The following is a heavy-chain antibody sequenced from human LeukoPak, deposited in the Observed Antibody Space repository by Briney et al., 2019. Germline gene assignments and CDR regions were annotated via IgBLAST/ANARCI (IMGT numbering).Heavy chain of an antibody. CDR1: GGSISSYY. CDR3: ARRLVDSSASQVSDH. Sequence: SETLSLTCTVSGGSISSYYWSWIRQPPGKGLEWIGYIYYSGSTNYNPSLKSRVILSVDTSKNQFSLRLSSVTAADTAVYYCARRLVDSSASQVSDHWGQGTLVTVSS. J-gene: IGHJ4*02. V-gene: IGHV4-59*12. CDR2: IYYSGST. D-gene: IGHD2-2*01.